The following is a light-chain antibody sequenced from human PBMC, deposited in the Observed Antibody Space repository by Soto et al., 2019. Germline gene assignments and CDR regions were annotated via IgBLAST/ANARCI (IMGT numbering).Light chain of an antibody. CDR1: QSVSSSY. J-gene: IGKJ5*01. V-gene: IGKV3-20*01. CDR2: AAS. Sequence: ELVLTQSPGTLSLSPGDRATLSCRASQSVSSSYLGWYQRKPGQPPRLLIYAASSRATGIPDRFSGSGSGTDFALTISRLEPEDFAVYYCQQYGNSLITFGQGTRLEIK. CDR3: QQYGNSLIT.